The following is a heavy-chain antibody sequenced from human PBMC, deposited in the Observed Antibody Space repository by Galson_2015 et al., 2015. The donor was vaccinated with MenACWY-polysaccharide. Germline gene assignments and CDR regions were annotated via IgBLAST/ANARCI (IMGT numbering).Heavy chain of an antibody. CDR3: ARGPEQWLSNWLDT. J-gene: IGHJ5*02. CDR1: GYTFSNYP. V-gene: IGHV1-18*01. Sequence: SVKVSCKASGYTFSNYPLTWLRQAPGQGLEWMGWISPYNGNTKYAQKFQDRVTMTTDTSTNTAYMELRSLRFDDTGVYFCARGPEQWLSNWLDTWGQGTLVTVSS. CDR2: ISPYNGNT. D-gene: IGHD6-19*01.